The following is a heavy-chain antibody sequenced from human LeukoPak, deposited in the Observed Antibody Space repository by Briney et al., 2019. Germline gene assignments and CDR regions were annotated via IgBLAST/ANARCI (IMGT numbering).Heavy chain of an antibody. CDR3: AGDYYDSSGYFAFDI. J-gene: IGHJ3*02. Sequence: GASVKVSCKASGYTFTCYYMHWVRQAPGQGLEWMGWINPNSGGTNYAQKFQGRVTMTRDTSISTAYMELSRLRSDDTAVYYCAGDYYDSSGYFAFDIWGQGTMVTVSS. CDR2: INPNSGGT. V-gene: IGHV1-2*02. CDR1: GYTFTCYY. D-gene: IGHD3-22*01.